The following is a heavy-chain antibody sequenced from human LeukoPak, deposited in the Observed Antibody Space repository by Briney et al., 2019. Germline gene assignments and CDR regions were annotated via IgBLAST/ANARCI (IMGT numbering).Heavy chain of an antibody. Sequence: SQTLSLTCTVSGGSISSGVYFWSWIRQHPGKGLEWIGYIDYSGSTYYNPSLKSRVSISVDTSKNQFSLNLRSVTAADTAVYYCARDGGPTRFDYWGQGTLVTVSS. V-gene: IGHV4-31*03. CDR3: ARDGGPTRFDY. J-gene: IGHJ4*02. D-gene: IGHD3-3*01. CDR2: IDYSGST. CDR1: GGSISSGVYF.